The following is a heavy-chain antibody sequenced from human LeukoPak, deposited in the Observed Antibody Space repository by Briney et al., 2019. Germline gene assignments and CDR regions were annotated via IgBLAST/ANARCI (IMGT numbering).Heavy chain of an antibody. CDR3: AKDRMTLDAFDI. CDR1: GFTFDDYA. V-gene: IGHV3-9*01. J-gene: IGHJ3*02. CDR2: ISWNSGSI. Sequence: GGSLRLSCAASGFTFDDYAMHWVRQAPGKGLEWVSGISWNSGSIGYADSVKGRFTISRDNSKNTLYLQMNSLRAEDTAVYYCAKDRMTLDAFDIWGQGTMVTVSS.